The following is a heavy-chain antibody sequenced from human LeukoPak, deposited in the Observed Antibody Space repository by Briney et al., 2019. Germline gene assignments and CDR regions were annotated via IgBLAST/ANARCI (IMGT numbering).Heavy chain of an antibody. V-gene: IGHV4-39*07. J-gene: IGHJ4*02. Sequence: SETLSLACTVSGGSISSSSYYWGWIRQPPGKGLEWIGSIYYSGSTYYNPSLKSRVTISVDTSKNQFSLKLSSVTAADTAVYYCARDGPPYYYDSSGLDYWGQGTLVTVSS. CDR1: GGSISSSSYY. CDR2: IYYSGST. D-gene: IGHD3-22*01. CDR3: ARDGPPYYYDSSGLDY.